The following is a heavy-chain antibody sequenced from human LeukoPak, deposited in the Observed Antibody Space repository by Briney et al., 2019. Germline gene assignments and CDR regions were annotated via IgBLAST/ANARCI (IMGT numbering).Heavy chain of an antibody. CDR1: GFTFTSYA. D-gene: IGHD2-2*01. CDR3: AKGPNGYCSSTSCYVDH. J-gene: IGHJ4*02. CDR2: ISVIGGTT. Sequence: PGGSLRLSCAASGFTFTSYAMTWVRQAPGKGLQWVSAISVIGGTTYYADSVKGRFTISRDNTKNTLYLQMNSLRVEDTAVYYCAKGPNGYCSSTSCYVDHWGQGTLVTVSS. V-gene: IGHV3-23*01.